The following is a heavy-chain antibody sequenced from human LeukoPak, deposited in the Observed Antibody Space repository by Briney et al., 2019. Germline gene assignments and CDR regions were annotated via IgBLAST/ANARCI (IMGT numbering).Heavy chain of an antibody. Sequence: GGSLRLSCAASGFTFSNYAMNWVRQAPGKGLEWVSVIRSDGSTNHADSVKGRFTISRDNSKNTLYLQMNNLRAEDTAMYYCAREMYSGMYNDAFDIWGQGTKVTVSS. CDR1: GFTFSNYA. CDR2: IRSDGST. J-gene: IGHJ3*02. V-gene: IGHV3-23*01. CDR3: AREMYSGMYNDAFDI. D-gene: IGHD1-26*01.